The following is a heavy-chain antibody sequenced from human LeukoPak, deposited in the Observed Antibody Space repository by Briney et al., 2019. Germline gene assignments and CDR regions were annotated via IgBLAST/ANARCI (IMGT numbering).Heavy chain of an antibody. CDR1: GFTFSSYG. V-gene: IGHV3-64D*06. J-gene: IGHJ3*02. CDR3: VKEGYCSGGSCEDAFDI. Sequence: GGSLRLSCAASGFTFSSYGMHWVRQAPGKGLEYVSAISSNGGSTYYADSVKGRFTISRDNSKNTLYLQMSSLRAEDTAVYYCVKEGYCSGGSCEDAFDIWGQGTMVTVSS. CDR2: ISSNGGST. D-gene: IGHD2-15*01.